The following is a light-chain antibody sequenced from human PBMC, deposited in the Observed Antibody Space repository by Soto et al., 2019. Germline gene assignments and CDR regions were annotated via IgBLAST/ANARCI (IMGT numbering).Light chain of an antibody. CDR1: QSVSSH. CDR2: DAS. J-gene: IGKJ4*01. V-gene: IGKV3-11*01. CDR3: QQRSNWSGLT. Sequence: EIVLTQSPATLSLSPGERATLSCRASQSVSSHLAWYQQKPGQAPRLLIYDASNRATGIPARFSGSGSGTDFTLTIISLEPEDFAVYFWQQRSNWSGLTFGGGTKAEIK.